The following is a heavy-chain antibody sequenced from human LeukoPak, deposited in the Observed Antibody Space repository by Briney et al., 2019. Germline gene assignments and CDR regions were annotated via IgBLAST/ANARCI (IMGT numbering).Heavy chain of an antibody. CDR2: ISGSGGST. V-gene: IGHV3-23*01. J-gene: IGHJ6*02. Sequence: GGSLRLSCAASGFTFSSYAMSWVRQAPGKGLEWVSAISGSGGSTYYANSVKGRFTISRDNSKNTLYLQMNSLRAEDTAVYYCAKDVSSWTHYGMDVWGQGTTVTVSS. D-gene: IGHD6-13*01. CDR3: AKDVSSWTHYGMDV. CDR1: GFTFSSYA.